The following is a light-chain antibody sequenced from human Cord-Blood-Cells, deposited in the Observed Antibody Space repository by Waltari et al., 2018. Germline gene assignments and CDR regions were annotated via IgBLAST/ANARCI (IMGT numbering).Light chain of an antibody. CDR2: AAS. V-gene: IGKV1-39*01. Sequence: DIQMTQSPSSLSASVGDRVTITCRSSQSISSYLNWYQQKPGNAPKLLLYAASSLQSGVPSRFSGSGSGTDFTLTISSLQPEDFATYYCQQSYSTPYTFGQGTNLEIK. J-gene: IGKJ2*01. CDR3: QQSYSTPYT. CDR1: QSISSY.